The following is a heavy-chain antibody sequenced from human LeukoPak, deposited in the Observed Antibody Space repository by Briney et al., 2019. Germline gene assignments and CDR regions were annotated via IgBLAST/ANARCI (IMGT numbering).Heavy chain of an antibody. CDR2: IYYSGCT. V-gene: IGHV4-31*03. Sequence: PSETLSLTCTVSGGSISSGGYYWSWIRQHPGKGLEWIGYIYYSGCTYYNPSLKSRVTISVDTSKNQFSLKLSSVTAADTAVYYCARGFGVPAAIEEDNWFDPWGQGTLVTVSS. CDR1: GGSISSGGYY. J-gene: IGHJ5*02. CDR3: ARGFGVPAAIEEDNWFDP. D-gene: IGHD2-2*01.